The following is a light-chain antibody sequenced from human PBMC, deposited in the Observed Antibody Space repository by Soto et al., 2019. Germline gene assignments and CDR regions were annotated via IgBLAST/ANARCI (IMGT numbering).Light chain of an antibody. J-gene: IGLJ1*01. CDR1: SSDVGSYNY. CDR2: EVS. V-gene: IGLV2-14*01. Sequence: QSVLTQPASVSGSPGQSITISCTGTSSDVGSYNYVSWYQQHPGKAPKLMIYEVSNRPSGVSSRFSGSKSGNTASLTISGLQADDEADHYCSSYTSSSTLFGTGTKLTVL. CDR3: SSYTSSSTL.